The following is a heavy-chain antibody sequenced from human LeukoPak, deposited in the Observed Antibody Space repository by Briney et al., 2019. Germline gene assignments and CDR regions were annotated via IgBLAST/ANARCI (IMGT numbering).Heavy chain of an antibody. D-gene: IGHD3-9*01. V-gene: IGHV1-2*02. Sequence: ASVKVSCKASGYTFTGYYMHWVRQAPGQGLEWMGWINPNSGGTNYAQKFQGRVTMTRNTSISTAYMELSSLRSEDTAVYYCARGAYYDILTGYYNVYYFDYWGQGTLVTVSS. CDR2: INPNSGGT. CDR1: GYTFTGYY. CDR3: ARGAYYDILTGYYNVYYFDY. J-gene: IGHJ4*02.